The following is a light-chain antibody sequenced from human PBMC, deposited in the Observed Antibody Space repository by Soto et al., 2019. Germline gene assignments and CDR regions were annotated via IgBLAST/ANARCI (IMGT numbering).Light chain of an antibody. CDR2: ETS. V-gene: IGKV3-20*01. J-gene: IGKJ4*01. CDR1: HSVDSSY. Sequence: EVVLTQSPGALSLSPGERATLSCRASHSVDSSYFAWYQQMPGQAPRLLIYETSSRATGIPDRFSGSGSGTDFTLTVSRLEPEDFAVYFCQQYGSYPLTFGGGTKVEIK. CDR3: QQYGSYPLT.